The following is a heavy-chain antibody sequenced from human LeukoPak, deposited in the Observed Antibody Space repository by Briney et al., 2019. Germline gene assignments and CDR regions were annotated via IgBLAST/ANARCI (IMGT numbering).Heavy chain of an antibody. Sequence: SETLSLTCIVSGGSISSYYWSWIRQPAGKGLEWIGRIYMSGRTNYNPSLKSRVTISVDTSKKQFSLKLSSVTAADSAVYYCARTTEGYCRGRSCYSYYYYMDVWGKGTTVTVS. CDR2: IYMSGRT. D-gene: IGHD2-15*01. J-gene: IGHJ6*03. CDR1: GGSISSYY. CDR3: ARTTEGYCRGRSCYSYYYYMDV. V-gene: IGHV4-4*07.